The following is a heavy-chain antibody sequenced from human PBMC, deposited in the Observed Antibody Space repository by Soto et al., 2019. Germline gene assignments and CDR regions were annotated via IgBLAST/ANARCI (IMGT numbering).Heavy chain of an antibody. CDR3: ARARITMVRGVTNYGMDV. V-gene: IGHV4-34*01. D-gene: IGHD3-10*01. J-gene: IGHJ6*02. Sequence: SETLSLTCAVYGGSFSGYYWSWIRQPPGKGLEWIGEINHSGSTNYNPSLKSRVTISVDTSKNQFSLKLSSVTAADTAVYYCARARITMVRGVTNYGMDVWGQGTTVTVSS. CDR1: GGSFSGYY. CDR2: INHSGST.